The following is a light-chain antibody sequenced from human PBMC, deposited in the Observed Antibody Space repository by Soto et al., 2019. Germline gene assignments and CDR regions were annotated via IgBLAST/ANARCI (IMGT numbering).Light chain of an antibody. Sequence: DIQMTQSPSSLSASVGDRVTITCRASQNINFYLNWFQQKPGKAPKVLIYAASSLQVGVPSRFSGSGSGTDFTLTISSLQPEDFATYFCQQSYNTPTFGGGTK. J-gene: IGKJ4*01. CDR1: QNINFY. V-gene: IGKV1-39*01. CDR2: AAS. CDR3: QQSYNTPT.